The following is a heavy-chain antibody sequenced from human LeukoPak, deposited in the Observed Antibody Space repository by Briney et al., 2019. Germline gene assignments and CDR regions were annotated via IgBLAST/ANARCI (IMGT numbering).Heavy chain of an antibody. J-gene: IGHJ4*02. V-gene: IGHV3-74*01. CDR2: TSPDETFT. Sequence: GGSLRLSCAASGFTFSSSWMHWVRQAPGKGLVWVSRTSPDETFTAYADSVKGRFSISRDIAKNTFYLQMNSLRAEDTAVYYCARDLRASDHWGQGTLVTVSS. CDR1: GFTFSSSW. CDR3: ARDLRASDH.